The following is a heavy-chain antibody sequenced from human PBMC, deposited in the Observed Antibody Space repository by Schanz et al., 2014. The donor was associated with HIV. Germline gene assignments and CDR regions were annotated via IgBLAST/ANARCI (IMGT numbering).Heavy chain of an antibody. Sequence: QVQLVQSGAEVKKPWASVKVSCKASGYTFTSYGINWVRQAPGQGLEWMGWISAYNGNTNYAQKLQGRVTMTTDTSTSTAYIDLRSLRSDGTAVYSCARGAAEMATMTPWRYWGQGTLVTVSS. J-gene: IGHJ4*02. V-gene: IGHV1-18*01. CDR2: ISAYNGNT. CDR1: GYTFTSYG. CDR3: ARGAAEMATMTPWRY. D-gene: IGHD5-12*01.